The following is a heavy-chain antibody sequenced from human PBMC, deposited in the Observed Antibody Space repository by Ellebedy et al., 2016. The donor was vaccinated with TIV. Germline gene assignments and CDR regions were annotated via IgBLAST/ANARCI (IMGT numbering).Heavy chain of an antibody. CDR1: GFTFSSSW. V-gene: IGHV3-7*03. CDR3: VRFGKPFAIDY. CDR2: VTPVGSGK. J-gene: IGHJ4*02. Sequence: PGGSLRLSCAASGFTFSSSWMGWVRQAPGKGLEWVASVTPVGSGKYSVDSVEGRFTISRDNAENSLYRQMHSLGAESTAVNYCVRFGKPFAIDYWGLGTLVTVSS. D-gene: IGHD2-2*02.